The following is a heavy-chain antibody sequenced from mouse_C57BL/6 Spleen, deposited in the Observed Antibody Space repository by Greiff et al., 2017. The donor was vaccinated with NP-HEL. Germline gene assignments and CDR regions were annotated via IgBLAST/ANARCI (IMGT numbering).Heavy chain of an antibody. CDR1: GYTFTDYE. CDR3: TRVYYYGSSYVEDAMDY. V-gene: IGHV1-15*01. CDR2: IDPETGGT. Sequence: QVQLKQSGAELVRPGASVTLSCKASGYTFTDYEMHWVKQTPVHGLEWIGAIDPETGGTAYNQKFKGKAILTADKSSSTAYMELRSLTSEDSAVYYCTRVYYYGSSYVEDAMDYWGQGTSVTVSS. D-gene: IGHD1-1*01. J-gene: IGHJ4*01.